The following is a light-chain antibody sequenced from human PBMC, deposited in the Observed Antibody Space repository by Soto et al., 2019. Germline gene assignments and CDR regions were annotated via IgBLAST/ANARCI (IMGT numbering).Light chain of an antibody. V-gene: IGKV3-20*01. CDR1: RSVSSSY. J-gene: IGKJ1*01. CDR3: QQYGSARTWT. CDR2: GAS. Sequence: EIVLAQSPGTLSLSPGERATLSCRASRSVSSSYLAWYQQKPGQTPRLLIYGASSRATGIPDRFSGSGSGTDFTLTIISLEPEDFAVYYCQQYGSARTWTFGQGTKLEIK.